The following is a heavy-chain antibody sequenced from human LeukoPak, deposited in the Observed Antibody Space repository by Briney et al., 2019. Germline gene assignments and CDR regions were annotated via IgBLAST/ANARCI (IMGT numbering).Heavy chain of an antibody. D-gene: IGHD2/OR15-2a*01. Sequence: GKGLXXXSXISGSGGSTYYADSVKGRFTISRDNSKNTLYLQMNSLRAEDTAVYYCAEDGPYYPPFMGVWGQGTTVTVSS. CDR2: ISGSGGST. J-gene: IGHJ6*02. CDR3: AEDGPYYPPFMGV. V-gene: IGHV3-23*01.